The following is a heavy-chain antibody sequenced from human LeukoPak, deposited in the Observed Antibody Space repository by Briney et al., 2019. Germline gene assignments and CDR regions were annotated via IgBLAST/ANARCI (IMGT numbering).Heavy chain of an antibody. Sequence: GGSLRLSCAASGFTFSSYWMSWVRQAPGKGLEWVTNIKQDGGEIYYVDSVKGRFTISRDNAKNSLYLQMNSLRAEDTAVYYCARDWSPGDFDYWGQGTLVTVSS. CDR2: IKQDGGEI. D-gene: IGHD3-10*01. CDR1: GFTFSSYW. CDR3: ARDWSPGDFDY. J-gene: IGHJ4*02. V-gene: IGHV3-7*01.